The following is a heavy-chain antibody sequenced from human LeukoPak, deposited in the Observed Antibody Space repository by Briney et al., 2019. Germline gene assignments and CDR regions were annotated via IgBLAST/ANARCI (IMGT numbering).Heavy chain of an antibody. CDR1: GNYW. D-gene: IGHD2/OR15-2a*01. Sequence: GSLRLSCAASGNYWMHWVRQAPGKGLVWVSHINSDGSWTSYADSVKGRFTISKDNAKNTVYLQMNSLRAEDTAVYYCVNFYETYWGRGTLVTVSS. CDR2: INSDGSWT. CDR3: VNFYETY. J-gene: IGHJ4*02. V-gene: IGHV3-74*01.